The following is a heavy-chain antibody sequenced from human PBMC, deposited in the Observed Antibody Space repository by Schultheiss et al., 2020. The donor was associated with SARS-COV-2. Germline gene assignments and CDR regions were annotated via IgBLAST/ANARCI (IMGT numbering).Heavy chain of an antibody. CDR2: INHSGST. CDR1: GGSISSGSYY. CDR3: ARGPTVTTYRWFDP. J-gene: IGHJ5*02. D-gene: IGHD4-17*01. V-gene: IGHV4-39*07. Sequence: SQTLSLTCTVSGGSISSGSYYWSWIRQPPGKGLEWIGEINHSGSTNYNPSLKSRVTISVDTSKNQFSLKLSSVTAADTAVYYCARGPTVTTYRWFDPWGQGTLGTVSS.